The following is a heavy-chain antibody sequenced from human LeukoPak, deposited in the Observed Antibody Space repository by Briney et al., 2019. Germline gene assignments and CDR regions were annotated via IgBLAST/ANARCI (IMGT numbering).Heavy chain of an antibody. CDR3: ARGEGGSWYACPKY. D-gene: IGHD6-13*01. CDR1: GFTLNNYA. CDR2: ISSDGISI. J-gene: IGHJ4*02. V-gene: IGHV3-21*01. Sequence: GGSVTLSCAASGFTLNNYAMSWVRQAPGKGREWVSSISSDGISIYYVDSVKGRLTISRDNAKNSLYLQMKSLRAEDTAVYYCARGEGGSWYACPKYWGQGTLVTVSS.